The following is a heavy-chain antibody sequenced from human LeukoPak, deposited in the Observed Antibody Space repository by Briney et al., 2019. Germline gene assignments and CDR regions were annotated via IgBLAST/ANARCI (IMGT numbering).Heavy chain of an antibody. D-gene: IGHD6-13*01. CDR1: GFTFSNYW. Sequence: PGGSLRLSCAASGFTFSNYWMTWVRQAPGKGLEWVANIKPDGSVGYYVDSVRGRFIISRDNAGNSLYLQMNSLRVEDTAVYYCTQNLVAAAGDHWGQGTLLIDSS. J-gene: IGHJ4*02. CDR2: IKPDGSVG. V-gene: IGHV3-7*01. CDR3: TQNLVAAAGDH.